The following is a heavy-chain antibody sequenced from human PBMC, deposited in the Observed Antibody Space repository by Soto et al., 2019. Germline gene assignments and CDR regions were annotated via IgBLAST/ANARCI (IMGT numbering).Heavy chain of an antibody. D-gene: IGHD2-2*01. CDR3: AKDLVVVPADVTNWFDP. V-gene: IGHV3-30*18. J-gene: IGHJ5*02. CDR1: VFTFSSYG. CDR2: ISYDGSNK. Sequence: WGSLRISCASSVFTFSSYGMHWVRQAPGKGLEWVAVISYDGSNKYYADSVKGRFTISRDNSKNTLYLQMNSLRAEDAAVYYCAKDLVVVPADVTNWFDPWGQGTMVTVSS.